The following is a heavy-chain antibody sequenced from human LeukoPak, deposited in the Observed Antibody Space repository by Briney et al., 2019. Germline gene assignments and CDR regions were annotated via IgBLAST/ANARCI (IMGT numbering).Heavy chain of an antibody. V-gene: IGHV1-18*01. CDR1: GYTFTSYG. Sequence: ASVKVSCKASGYTFTSYGISWVRQAPGQGLEWMGWISAYNGNTNYAQKLQGRVTMTTDTSTSTAYMELRSLRSDDTAVCYCARDPLYYDILTGYYHNWFDPWGQGTLVTVSS. CDR2: ISAYNGNT. CDR3: ARDPLYYDILTGYYHNWFDP. J-gene: IGHJ5*02. D-gene: IGHD3-9*01.